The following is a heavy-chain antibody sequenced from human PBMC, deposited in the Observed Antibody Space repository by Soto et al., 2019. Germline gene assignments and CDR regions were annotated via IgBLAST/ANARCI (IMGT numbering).Heavy chain of an antibody. J-gene: IGHJ6*02. CDR2: TYYRSKWYN. Sequence: SETLSLTCVISGGNVSSNSAAWNCIRQSPSRGLEWLGRTYYRSKWYNDYAVSVKSRITINPDTSKNQFSLQLNSVTAEDTAVYYCTRTRYSVSDNGMDVWGQGTTVTVSS. D-gene: IGHD1-26*01. CDR1: GGNVSSNSAA. CDR3: TRTRYSVSDNGMDV. V-gene: IGHV6-1*01.